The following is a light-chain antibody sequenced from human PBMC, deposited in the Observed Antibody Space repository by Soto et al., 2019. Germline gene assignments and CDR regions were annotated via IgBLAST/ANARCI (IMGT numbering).Light chain of an antibody. J-gene: IGLJ1*01. CDR2: GVT. Sequence: QAASMSGSPGQSITISCTGTSSDVGAYSFVSWYQHHPGKAPNLMIYGVTHRPSGVSNRFSGSKSGNTASLTISGLQAEDEADYYCSSFTTSSTYVFGTGTKVTVL. CDR1: SSDVGAYSF. V-gene: IGLV2-14*01. CDR3: SSFTTSSTYV.